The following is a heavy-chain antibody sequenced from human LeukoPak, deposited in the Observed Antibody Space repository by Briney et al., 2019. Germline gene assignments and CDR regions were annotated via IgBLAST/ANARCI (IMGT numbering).Heavy chain of an antibody. CDR1: GFSLSGYS. CDR2: ISSTSSYI. D-gene: IGHD6-13*01. V-gene: IGHV3-21*01. J-gene: IGHJ4*02. Sequence: KPGGSLRLSCAASGFSLSGYSMTWVRQAPGKGLEWVSSISSTSSYIYYADSVKGRFTISRDNAKNSLFLQMNNLRAEDAAVYFCARDGRGTWYEDSWGQGTLVTVSS. CDR3: ARDGRGTWYEDS.